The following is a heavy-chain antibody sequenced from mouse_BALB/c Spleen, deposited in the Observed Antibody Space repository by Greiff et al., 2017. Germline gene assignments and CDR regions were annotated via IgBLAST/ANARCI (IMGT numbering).Heavy chain of an antibody. J-gene: IGHJ2*01. D-gene: IGHD4-1*01. CDR2: ISTYYGDA. CDR1: GYTFTDYA. Sequence: QVQLQQSGAELVRPGVSVKISCKGSGYTFTDYAMHWVKQSHAKSLEWIGVISTYYGDASYNQKFKGKATMTVDKSSSTAYMELARLTSEDSAIYYCARSPSLGYFDYWGQGTTLTVSS. CDR3: ARSPSLGYFDY. V-gene: IGHV1S137*01.